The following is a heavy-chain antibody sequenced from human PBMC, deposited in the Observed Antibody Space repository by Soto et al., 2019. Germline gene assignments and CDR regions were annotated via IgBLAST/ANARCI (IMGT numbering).Heavy chain of an antibody. Sequence: ILSLTCTVSGGSISSGGYYWSWIRQHPGKGLEWIGHIYHSGNTYYNPALKSRVTISVDTSKNQFSLNPSSVTAADTAVYYCARTSYDSSGYTRFDYWGQGTLVTVSS. J-gene: IGHJ4*02. D-gene: IGHD3-22*01. CDR2: IYHSGNT. CDR1: GGSISSGGYY. V-gene: IGHV4-31*03. CDR3: ARTSYDSSGYTRFDY.